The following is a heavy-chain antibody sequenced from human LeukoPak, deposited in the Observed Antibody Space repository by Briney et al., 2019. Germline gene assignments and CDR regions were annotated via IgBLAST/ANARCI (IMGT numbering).Heavy chain of an antibody. Sequence: VASVKVSCKASGYTFTSYGISWVRQAPGQGLEWMGWISAYNGNTNYAQKLQGRVTMTTDTSTSTAYMELRSLRSDDTAVYYCARNPYYDFWSGYYPRDYWGQGTLVTVSS. V-gene: IGHV1-18*01. CDR1: GYTFTSYG. CDR3: ARNPYYDFWSGYYPRDY. CDR2: ISAYNGNT. J-gene: IGHJ4*02. D-gene: IGHD3-3*01.